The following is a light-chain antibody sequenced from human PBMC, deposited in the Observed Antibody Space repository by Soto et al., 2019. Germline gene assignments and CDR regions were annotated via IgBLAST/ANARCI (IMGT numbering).Light chain of an antibody. V-gene: IGLV2-14*01. CDR3: SSYRIANTYV. CDR2: EVS. CDR1: SHDVGDYDY. Sequence: ALTQPASVSGSPGQSITISCTGTSHDVGDYDYVSWYQQHPGKAPKILIYEVSNRPSGVSNRFSGSKSGNTASLTISGLQTEDEADYYCSSYRIANTYVFGTGTKVTVL. J-gene: IGLJ1*01.